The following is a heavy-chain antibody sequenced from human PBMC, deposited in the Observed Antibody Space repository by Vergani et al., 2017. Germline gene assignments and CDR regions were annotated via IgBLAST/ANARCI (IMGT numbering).Heavy chain of an antibody. CDR2: IYHSGST. Sequence: QVQLQESGPGLEKASQTLSLTCSVSGAYVGSGGYYWSWIRQAPGKGLEWIGYIYHSGSTSYNPSLKSRVSMSVETSKNQFSLNLRSVTAADTAIYYCARIGPYFHDSRIDYWGQGRLVTVSS. D-gene: IGHD3-22*01. V-gene: IGHV4-30-4*08. CDR1: GAYVGSGGYY. CDR3: ARIGPYFHDSRIDY. J-gene: IGHJ4*02.